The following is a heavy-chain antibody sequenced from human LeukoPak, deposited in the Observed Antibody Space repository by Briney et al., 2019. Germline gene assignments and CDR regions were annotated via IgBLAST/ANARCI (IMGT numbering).Heavy chain of an antibody. J-gene: IGHJ3*01. Sequence: SETLSLTCTVSGGSISSLSDYWGWIRQPPGKGLEWLGSIYYSGSTYYNPSLKSRVTISVDTSKSQLSLRLSSVTAADTAVYFCARHRLGSVMDFPFDVWGQGTMVTVSS. CDR1: GGSISSLSDY. CDR3: ARHRLGSVMDFPFDV. V-gene: IGHV4-39*01. D-gene: IGHD3-10*01. CDR2: IYYSGST.